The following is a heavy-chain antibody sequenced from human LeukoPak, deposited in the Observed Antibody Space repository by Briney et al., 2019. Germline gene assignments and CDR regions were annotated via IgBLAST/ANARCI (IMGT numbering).Heavy chain of an antibody. J-gene: IGHJ6*02. CDR2: IYYSGST. D-gene: IGHD2-15*01. Sequence: SETLSLTCTVSGGSISSGDYYWSWIRQPPGKGLEWIGYIYYSGSTYYNPSLKSRVTISVDTSKNQFSLKLSSVTAADTAVYYCAREAVAATPYYGMDVWGQGTTVTVSS. CDR1: GGSISSGDYY. CDR3: AREAVAATPYYGMDV. V-gene: IGHV4-30-4*01.